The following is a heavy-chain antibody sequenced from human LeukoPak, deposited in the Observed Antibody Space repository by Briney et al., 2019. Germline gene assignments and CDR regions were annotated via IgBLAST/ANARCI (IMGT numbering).Heavy chain of an antibody. CDR3: ARVPHSVTLGAIFLHYFDY. CDR2: IYTSGST. V-gene: IGHV4-4*07. J-gene: IGHJ4*02. D-gene: IGHD3-3*02. Sequence: SSETLSLTCTASGGSISSYYWSWIRQPAGKGLEWIGRIYTSGSTNYNPSLKSRVTMSVDTSKNQFSLKLTSVTAADTALYYCARVPHSVTLGAIFLHYFDYWGLGTLVTVSS. CDR1: GGSISSYY.